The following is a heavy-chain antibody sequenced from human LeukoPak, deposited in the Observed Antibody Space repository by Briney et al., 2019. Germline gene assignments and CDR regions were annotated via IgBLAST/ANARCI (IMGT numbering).Heavy chain of an antibody. CDR3: ARGRTIVATIAHYFDY. CDR1: GFTVSSNY. Sequence: PGGSLRLSCAASGFTVSSNYMSWVRQAPGKGLEWVSGISWNSGSIGYADSVKGRFTISRDNSKNTLYLQMNSLRAEDTAVYYCARGRTIVATIAHYFDYWGQGTLVTVSS. V-gene: IGHV3-53*01. D-gene: IGHD5-12*01. CDR2: ISWNSGSI. J-gene: IGHJ4*02.